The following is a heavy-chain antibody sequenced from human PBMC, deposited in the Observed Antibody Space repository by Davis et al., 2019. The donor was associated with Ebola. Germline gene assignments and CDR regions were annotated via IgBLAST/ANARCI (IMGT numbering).Heavy chain of an antibody. D-gene: IGHD6-6*01. V-gene: IGHV3-48*01. J-gene: IGHJ5*02. CDR1: GFTFSSYT. CDR2: ISSSSLTT. CDR3: AKGGGTSSSDFRRT. Sequence: GGSLRLSCVASGFTFSSYTMNWVRQAPGKGLEWLSYISSSSLTTYSADSVKGRFTVSRDNAKNSLYLEMNSLRAEDTAVYYCAKGGGTSSSDFRRTWGQGTLVTVSS.